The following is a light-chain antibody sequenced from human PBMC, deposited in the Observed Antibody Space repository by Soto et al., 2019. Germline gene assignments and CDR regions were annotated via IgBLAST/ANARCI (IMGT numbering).Light chain of an antibody. CDR1: QSLSTSY. Sequence: DIVLTQSPGTLSLSPGERATLSCRAIQSLSTSYLAWYQQKPGQSPRLLIYGASTRATGIPARFSGSGSGTEFTLTVSSLQSEDFAVYYCQQYNNWPPITFGQGTRLEIK. V-gene: IGKV3-15*01. J-gene: IGKJ5*01. CDR3: QQYNNWPPIT. CDR2: GAS.